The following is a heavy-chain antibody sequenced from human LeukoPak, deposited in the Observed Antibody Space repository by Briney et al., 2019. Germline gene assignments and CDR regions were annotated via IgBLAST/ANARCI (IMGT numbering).Heavy chain of an antibody. J-gene: IGHJ4*02. D-gene: IGHD5-12*01. CDR2: ISSSSTYI. V-gene: IGHV3-21*01. CDR1: GLTFSSNS. Sequence: GGSLRLSCADSGLTFSSNSIDWVRQAPGKGLEWVSSISSSSTYIYYADSVRGRFTISRDNAKKSLYLQMDSLRAEDTAVYFCARDRGYGYYHVDYWGQGTLVTVSS. CDR3: ARDRGYGYYHVDY.